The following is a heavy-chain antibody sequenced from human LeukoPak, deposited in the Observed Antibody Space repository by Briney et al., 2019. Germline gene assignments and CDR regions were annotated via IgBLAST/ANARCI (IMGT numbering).Heavy chain of an antibody. CDR2: IRYDGSSK. J-gene: IGHJ1*01. D-gene: IGHD6-6*01. Sequence: QPGGSLRLSCAASGFTFSRYGMHWVRQAPGKGLEWVTFIRYDGSSKYYADSVRGRFSISRDNSKNTLYLQVNSLRPEDTAVYYCATQGVLADYSDSSWYFQHWGQGTLVTVSS. CDR1: GFTFSRYG. CDR3: ATQGVLADYSDSSWYFQH. V-gene: IGHV3-30*02.